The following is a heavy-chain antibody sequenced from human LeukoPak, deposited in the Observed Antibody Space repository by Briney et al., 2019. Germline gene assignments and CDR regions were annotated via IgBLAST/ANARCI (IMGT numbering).Heavy chain of an antibody. CDR1: GGSISGINYY. CDR3: ARVSPSGVWDV. V-gene: IGHV4-61*02. Sequence: PSETLSLTCTVSGGSISGINYYWTWIRQPAGKGLEWIGRIYTTGSSNYNPSLKSRVTISVDTSNNQFFLKLSSVTAADTAVYYCARVSPSGVWDVWGQGTTVTVSS. D-gene: IGHD3-10*01. J-gene: IGHJ6*02. CDR2: IYTTGSS.